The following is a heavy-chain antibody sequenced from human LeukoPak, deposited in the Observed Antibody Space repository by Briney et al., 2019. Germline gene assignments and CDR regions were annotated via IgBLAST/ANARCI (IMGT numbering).Heavy chain of an antibody. V-gene: IGHV3-7*01. CDR3: ASLAARPGYYYYGMDV. CDR2: IKPDGSEK. Sequence: GGSLRLSCAASGFSFSSYWMSWVRQAQGKGLEWVANIKPDGSEKYYVDSLKGRFTISRDNAKNSLYLQMDSLRAEDTAVYYCASLAARPGYYYYGMDVWGQGTTVTVSS. D-gene: IGHD6-6*01. J-gene: IGHJ6*02. CDR1: GFSFSSYW.